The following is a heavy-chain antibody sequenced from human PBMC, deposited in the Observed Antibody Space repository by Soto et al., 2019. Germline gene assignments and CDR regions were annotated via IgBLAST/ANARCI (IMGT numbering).Heavy chain of an antibody. J-gene: IGHJ6*02. V-gene: IGHV3-23*01. Sequence: GSLRLSCAASGFTFTSYAMTWVRQAPGKGLEWVSAISRSGGDRFYADSVKGRFAISRDNSKNTLFLQMNSLRAEDTALYYCAKDFDTYSSPLQYGMDVWGQGTTVTVSS. CDR1: GFTFTSYA. D-gene: IGHD6-19*01. CDR3: AKDFDTYSSPLQYGMDV. CDR2: ISRSGGDR.